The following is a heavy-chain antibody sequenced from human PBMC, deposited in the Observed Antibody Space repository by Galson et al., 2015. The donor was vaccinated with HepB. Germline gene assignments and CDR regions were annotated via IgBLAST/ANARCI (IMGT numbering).Heavy chain of an antibody. CDR3: ARAAWDIVVVVAAELDY. CDR1: GFTFSSYA. CDR2: ISYDGSNK. V-gene: IGHV3-30*04. Sequence: SLRLSCAASGFTFSSYAMHWVRQAPGKGLEWVAVISYDGSNKYYADSVRGRFTISRDNSKNTLYLQMNSLRAEDTAVYYCARAAWDIVVVVAAELDYWGQGTLVTVSS. J-gene: IGHJ4*02. D-gene: IGHD2-15*01.